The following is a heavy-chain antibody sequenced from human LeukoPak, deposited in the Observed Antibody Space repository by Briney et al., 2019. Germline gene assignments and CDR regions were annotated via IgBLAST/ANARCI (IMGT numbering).Heavy chain of an antibody. J-gene: IGHJ6*03. CDR2: ITSSGTYT. D-gene: IGHD6-13*01. Sequence: GGSLRLSCADSGFTFSNYNMNWVRQAPGKAMEWVSSITSSGTYTSYADSVKGRFTISRDNAKNSLYLQMNSLRAEDTALYHCARVSAAVTLYYYYYMDVWGKGTTVTISS. CDR3: ARVSAAVTLYYYYYMDV. V-gene: IGHV3-21*04. CDR1: GFTFSNYN.